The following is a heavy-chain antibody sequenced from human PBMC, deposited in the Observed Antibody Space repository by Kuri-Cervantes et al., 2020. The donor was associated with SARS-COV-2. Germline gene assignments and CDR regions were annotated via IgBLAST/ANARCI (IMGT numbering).Heavy chain of an antibody. J-gene: IGHJ4*02. V-gene: IGHV4-30-2*01. CDR2: IYHSGST. D-gene: IGHD6-6*01. CDR1: GGSISSGGYY. CDR3: ARVRMVGSSSVPYYFDY. Sequence: LRLSCTVSGGSISSGGYYWSWIRQPPGKGLEWIGYIYHSGSTYYNPSLKSRVTISVDTSKNQFSLKLSSVTAADTAVYYCARVRMVGSSSVPYYFDYWGQGTLVTVSS.